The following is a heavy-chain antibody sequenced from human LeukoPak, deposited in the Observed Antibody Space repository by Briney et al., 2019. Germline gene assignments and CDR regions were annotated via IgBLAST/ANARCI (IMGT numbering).Heavy chain of an antibody. CDR3: AKGDFYGSGRDYYYYMDV. Sequence: GGSLRLSCAASGFTFSSYAMHWVRQAPGKGLEWVAVISYDGSNKYYADSVKGRFTISRDNSKNTLYLQMNSLRAEDTAVYNCAKGDFYGSGRDYYYYMDVWGKGTTVTISS. CDR2: ISYDGSNK. V-gene: IGHV3-30*04. D-gene: IGHD3-10*01. J-gene: IGHJ6*03. CDR1: GFTFSSYA.